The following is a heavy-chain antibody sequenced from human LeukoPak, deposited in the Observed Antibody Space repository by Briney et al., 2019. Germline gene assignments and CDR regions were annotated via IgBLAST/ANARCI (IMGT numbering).Heavy chain of an antibody. J-gene: IGHJ4*02. V-gene: IGHV3-30*04. CDR1: GFTFSSYA. CDR3: ARDYYDSSGYYSW. Sequence: PGGSLRLSCAASGFTFSSYAMHWVRQAPGKGLEWVGVISYAGSNKYYADSVKGRFTISRDNSKNTLYLQMNSLRAEDTAVYYCARDYYDSSGYYSWWGQGTLVTVSS. CDR2: ISYAGSNK. D-gene: IGHD3-22*01.